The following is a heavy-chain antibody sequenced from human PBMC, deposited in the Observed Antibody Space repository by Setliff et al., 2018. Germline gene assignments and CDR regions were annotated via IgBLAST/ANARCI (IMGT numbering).Heavy chain of an antibody. J-gene: IGHJ6*03. CDR2: ISPDGTIT. Sequence: GGSLRLSCGASGFTFRKYWMYWVRQVPGKGLVWVSRISPDGTITNYADSVKGRFTISRDNAKNTLYLQMNSLRGEDTAVYFCASIDWGENFYNTDVWGKGTTVTVS. CDR3: ASIDWGENFYNTDV. V-gene: IGHV3-74*01. CDR1: GFTFRKYW. D-gene: IGHD7-27*01.